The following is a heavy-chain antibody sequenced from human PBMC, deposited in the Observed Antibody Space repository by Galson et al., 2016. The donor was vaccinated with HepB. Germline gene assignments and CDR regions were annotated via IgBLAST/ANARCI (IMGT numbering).Heavy chain of an antibody. CDR2: IPFDGSNV. CDR1: GFTFSNYA. Sequence: SLRLSCAASGFTFSNYAMHWVRQAPGKGLEWVAIIPFDGSNVYYADSVKGRFSISRENSDNTVYVQMNSLRVEDTAVYYCARDPLTMAGDGMDVWGQGTTVTVSS. CDR3: ARDPLTMAGDGMDV. V-gene: IGHV3-30*04. D-gene: IGHD4/OR15-4a*01. J-gene: IGHJ6*02.